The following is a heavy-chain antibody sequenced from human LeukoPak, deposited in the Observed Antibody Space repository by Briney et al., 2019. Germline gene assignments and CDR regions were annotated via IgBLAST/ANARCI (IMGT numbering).Heavy chain of an antibody. Sequence: GGSLRLSCAASGFTFSSYVGSWVRQAPGKGLEWVSAISNSGGSTYYADSVKGRFTISRDNSKNTLYLQTNSLRAEDTAVYYCANEGGTMLRGDLDYWGQGTLVTVSS. CDR3: ANEGGTMLRGDLDY. J-gene: IGHJ4*02. CDR1: GFTFSSYV. CDR2: ISNSGGST. D-gene: IGHD3-10*01. V-gene: IGHV3-23*01.